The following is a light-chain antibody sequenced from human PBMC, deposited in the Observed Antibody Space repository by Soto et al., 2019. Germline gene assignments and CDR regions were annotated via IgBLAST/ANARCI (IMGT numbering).Light chain of an antibody. V-gene: IGKV2D-29*02. Sequence: DVVMTQTPLSLSVAPGQPASISCKSSQSLLHITGETFLFWYLQKPGQSPQPLIYEVSTRVSGVPDRFSGSGSGADFTLEISRVETDDVGIYYCMQSTQLPPTFGQGTKVDIK. CDR1: QSLLHITGETF. CDR2: EVS. CDR3: MQSTQLPPT. J-gene: IGKJ1*01.